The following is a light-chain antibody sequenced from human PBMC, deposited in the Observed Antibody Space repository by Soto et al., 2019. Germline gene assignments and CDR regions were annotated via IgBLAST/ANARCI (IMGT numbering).Light chain of an antibody. V-gene: IGKV3D-15*01. CDR1: QSVSSN. J-gene: IGKJ1*01. CDR3: QQYTQSRWT. Sequence: MTQSPATLSVAQEERATLSCRASQSVSSNLAWYQQKPGQAPRLLIYGISKMAAGIPDRFTGSGSGTDFTLTIDGLEPEDFAVYYCQQYTQSRWTFGQGTKADI. CDR2: GIS.